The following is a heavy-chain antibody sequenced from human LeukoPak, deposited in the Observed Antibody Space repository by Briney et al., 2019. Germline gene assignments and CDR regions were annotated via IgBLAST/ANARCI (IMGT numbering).Heavy chain of an antibody. J-gene: IGHJ4*02. CDR3: ARDQGWELLTGGSYYFDY. D-gene: IGHD1-26*01. V-gene: IGHV1-46*01. CDR1: GYTFTSYY. CDR2: INPSGGST. Sequence: ASVKVSCKASGYTFTSYYMHWVRQAPGQGLEWMGIINPSGGSTSYAQKFQGRVTMTRDTSTSTVYMELNSLRSEDTAVYYCARDQGWELLTGGSYYFDYWGQGTLVTVSS.